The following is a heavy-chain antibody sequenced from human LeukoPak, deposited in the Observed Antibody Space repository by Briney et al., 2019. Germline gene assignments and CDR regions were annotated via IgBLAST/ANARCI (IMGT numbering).Heavy chain of an antibody. CDR1: GYTFTNYY. D-gene: IGHD3-10*01. V-gene: IGHV1-46*01. CDR3: ARDLSTLVWFGESEALGY. CDR2: INPSGGST. J-gene: IGHJ4*02. Sequence: ASVKVSSKASGYTFTNYYMHLVRQAPGQGLEWIGIINPSGGSTNYSQKFQGRVTMTRVTSTSRVYMELSSLRSEDTAVYYCARDLSTLVWFGESEALGYWGQGTLVTVSS.